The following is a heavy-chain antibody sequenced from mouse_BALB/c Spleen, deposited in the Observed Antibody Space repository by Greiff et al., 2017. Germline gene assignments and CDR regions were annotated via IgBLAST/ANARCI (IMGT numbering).Heavy chain of an antibody. Sequence: VQLQQSGAELARPGASVKMSCKASGYTFTSYTMHWVKQRPGQGLEWIGYINPSSGYTNYNQKFKDKATLTADKSSSTAYMQLSSLTSEDSAVYYCARGDYYYGSSPAWFAYWGQGTLVTVSA. CDR2: INPSSGYT. CDR1: GYTFTSYT. V-gene: IGHV1-4*01. CDR3: ARGDYYYGSSPAWFAY. J-gene: IGHJ3*01. D-gene: IGHD1-1*01.